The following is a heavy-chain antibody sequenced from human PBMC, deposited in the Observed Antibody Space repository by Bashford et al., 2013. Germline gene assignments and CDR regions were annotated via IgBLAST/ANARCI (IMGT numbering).Heavy chain of an antibody. D-gene: IGHD2-15*01. CDR1: GGSFSGYY. Sequence: SSETLSLTCAVYGGSFSGYYWSWIRQPPGKGLEWIGEINHSGSTNYNPSLKSRVTISVDTSKNQFSLKLSSVTAADTAVYYCARRVVVVAATPPDWYFDLWGRGTLVTVSS. J-gene: IGHJ2*01. CDR3: ARRVVVVAATPPDWYFDL. V-gene: IGHV4-34*01. CDR2: INHSGST.